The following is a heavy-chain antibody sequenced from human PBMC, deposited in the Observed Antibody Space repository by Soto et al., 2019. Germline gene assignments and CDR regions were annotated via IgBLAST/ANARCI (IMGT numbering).Heavy chain of an antibody. D-gene: IGHD1-1*01. J-gene: IGHJ4*02. V-gene: IGHV1-18*01. CDR2: ISAHNGNT. CDR1: GYTFTSYG. CDR3: ARGRYGDY. Sequence: QVHLVQSGAEVKKPGASVKVSCKASGYTFTSYGITWVRQAPGQGLEWMGWISAHNGNTDYAQKLQGRVIVTRDTSTGPAYMELRSLRSDDTAVYYCARGRYGDYWGQGALVTVSS.